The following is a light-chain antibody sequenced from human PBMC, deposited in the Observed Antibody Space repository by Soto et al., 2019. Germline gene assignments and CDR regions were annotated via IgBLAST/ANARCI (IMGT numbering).Light chain of an antibody. CDR3: QHYNSYSEA. V-gene: IGKV1-5*03. CDR2: KAS. J-gene: IGKJ1*01. Sequence: DIQMTQSPSTLSGSVGDRVTITCRASQTISSWLAWYQQKPGKAPKVXIYKASTLKSGVPSRFSGSGAGTEFTLTISSLQPDDFATYDCQHYNSYSEAFGQGTKVDIK. CDR1: QTISSW.